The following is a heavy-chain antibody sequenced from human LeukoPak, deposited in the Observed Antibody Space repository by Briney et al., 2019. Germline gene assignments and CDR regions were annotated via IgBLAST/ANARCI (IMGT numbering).Heavy chain of an antibody. D-gene: IGHD1-20*01. CDR2: IYYSGST. CDR3: ARGAGNWNYHYYYGMDV. Sequence: SETLSLTCTVSGGSISSSSYYWGWIRQPPGKGLEWIGSIYYSGSTYYNPSLKSRVTISVDTSKNQFSLQLNSVTPEDTAVYYCARGAGNWNYHYYYGMDVWGQGTTVTVSS. J-gene: IGHJ6*02. V-gene: IGHV4-39*01. CDR1: GGSISSSSYY.